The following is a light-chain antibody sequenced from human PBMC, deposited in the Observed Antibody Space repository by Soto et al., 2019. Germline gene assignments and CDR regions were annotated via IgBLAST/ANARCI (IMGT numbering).Light chain of an antibody. CDR3: QQYDSSPRT. V-gene: IGKV3-15*01. Sequence: TQSPATLSVSPGEGATLSCRASQSIKNLLAWYQQRPGQSPRLLLYYASTRATGVPARFSGSGSGTDFTLTINRLEPEDFAVYYCQQYDSSPRTFGQGTKVDIK. J-gene: IGKJ1*01. CDR1: QSIKNL. CDR2: YAS.